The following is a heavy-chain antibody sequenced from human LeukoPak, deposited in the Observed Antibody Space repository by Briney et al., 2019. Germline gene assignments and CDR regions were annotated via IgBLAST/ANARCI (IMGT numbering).Heavy chain of an antibody. CDR1: GGSFSGYY. CDR2: IYTSGST. D-gene: IGHD3-3*01. CDR3: ARAWGYDFWSGPIDY. Sequence: ASETLSLTCAVYGGSFSGYYWSWIRQPAGKGLEWIGRIYTSGSTNYNPSLKSRVTMSVDTSKNQFSLKLSSVTAADTAVYYCARAWGYDFWSGPIDYWGQGTLVTVSS. J-gene: IGHJ4*02. V-gene: IGHV4-59*10.